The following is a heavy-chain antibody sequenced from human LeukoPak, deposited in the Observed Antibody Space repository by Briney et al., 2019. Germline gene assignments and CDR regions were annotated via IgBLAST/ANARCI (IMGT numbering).Heavy chain of an antibody. V-gene: IGHV3-48*03. CDR1: GFTFGDYA. J-gene: IGHJ5*02. Sequence: GGSLRLSCSASGFTFGDYALNWVRQAPGKGLEWVSYISSSGSTIYYADSVKGRFTISRDNAKNSLYLQMNSLRAEDTAVYYCAREGDYGILTGYYWFDPWGQGTLVTVSS. CDR2: ISSSGSTI. CDR3: AREGDYGILTGYYWFDP. D-gene: IGHD3-9*01.